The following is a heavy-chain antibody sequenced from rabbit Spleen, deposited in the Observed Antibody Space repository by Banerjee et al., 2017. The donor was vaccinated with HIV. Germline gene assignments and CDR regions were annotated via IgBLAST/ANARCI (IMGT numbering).Heavy chain of an antibody. D-gene: IGHD1-1*01. V-gene: IGHV1S40*01. CDR1: GFSFSSYYY. J-gene: IGHJ4*01. CDR3: ARTSGVDYTYDL. Sequence: QSLEESGGGLVQPEGSLTLTCTAPGFSFSSYYYMCWVRQAPGKGLEWIGCINTGSGSAYYANWVKGRFTISKTSSTTVTLQMTSLTAADTATYWCARTSGVDYTYDLWGPGTLVT. CDR2: INTGSGSA.